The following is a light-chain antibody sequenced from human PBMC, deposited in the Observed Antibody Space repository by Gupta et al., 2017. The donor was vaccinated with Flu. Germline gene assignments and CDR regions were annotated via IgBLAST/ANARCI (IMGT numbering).Light chain of an antibody. J-gene: IGKJ1*01. V-gene: IGKV3-15*01. CDR3: LQDYRWPRT. CDR2: GAS. Sequence: PATLSASPGERVTVYCRASQSISSSLDWYQQKPGQAPSLLIAGASTRAAGISERFSGSGSGTEFTLTVSSMQSEDFAVYYCLQDYRWPRTFGQGTKVEIK. CDR1: QSISSS.